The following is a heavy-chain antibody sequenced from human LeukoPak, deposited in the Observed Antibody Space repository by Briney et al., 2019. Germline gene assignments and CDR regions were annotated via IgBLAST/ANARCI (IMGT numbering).Heavy chain of an antibody. CDR2: INQDGSDK. CDR3: ARGTTMTPGIDF. V-gene: IGHV3-7*03. D-gene: IGHD3-22*01. J-gene: IGHJ4*02. Sequence: GGSLRLSCAASGFTVNNYWMNWVRQAPGKDLEWVANINQDGSDKSYVDSVKGRFTISRDNAKNSVYLQMNSLRAEDTAVYYCARGTTMTPGIDFWGQGTLVTVSS. CDR1: GFTVNNYW.